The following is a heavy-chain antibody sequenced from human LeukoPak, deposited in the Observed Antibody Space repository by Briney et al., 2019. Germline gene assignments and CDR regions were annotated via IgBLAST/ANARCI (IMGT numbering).Heavy chain of an antibody. CDR1: GFTFSSYA. Sequence: GGPLKLSCAASGFTFSSYAMSWVRQAPGKGLEWVSAISGSGGSTYYADSVKGRFTISRDNSKNTLYLQMNSLRAEDTAVYYCAKDKGYAMIVVSDYWGQGTLVTVSS. CDR2: ISGSGGST. J-gene: IGHJ4*02. D-gene: IGHD3-22*01. V-gene: IGHV3-23*01. CDR3: AKDKGYAMIVVSDY.